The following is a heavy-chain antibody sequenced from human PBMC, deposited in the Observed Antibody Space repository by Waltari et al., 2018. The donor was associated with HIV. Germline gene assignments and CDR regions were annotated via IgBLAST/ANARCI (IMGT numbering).Heavy chain of an antibody. CDR2: IDPQNGER. CDR3: SSDIGT. Sequence: EVLLAQSGSEVVKPGASVEIPGTVEGYTFTAYYMHWIKQSPGKRLEWVGLIDPQNGERRYGEKFQHGVVITADPSKNTISLRLTRVTSDDTAIYYCSSDIGTWGQGTQVSVSS. CDR1: GYTFTAYY. D-gene: IGHD3-10*01. V-gene: IGHV1-69-2*01. J-gene: IGHJ4*02.